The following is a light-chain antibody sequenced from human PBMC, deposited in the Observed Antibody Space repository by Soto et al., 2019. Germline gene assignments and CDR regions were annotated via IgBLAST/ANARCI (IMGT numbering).Light chain of an antibody. V-gene: IGLV2-14*03. CDR3: SSFTSSSTFVV. CDR1: SSDVGGYNY. J-gene: IGLJ2*01. Sequence: QSALTQPASVSGSPGQSITISCTGTSSDVGGYNYVSWYQQHPGKAPKLMIYDVSNWASGVSNRFSGSKSGNTASLTISGLQAEDEADYYCSSFTSSSTFVVFGGGTKLTVL. CDR2: DVS.